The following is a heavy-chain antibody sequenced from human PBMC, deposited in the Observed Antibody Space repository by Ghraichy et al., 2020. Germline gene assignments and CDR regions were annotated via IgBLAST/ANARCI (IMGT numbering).Heavy chain of an antibody. D-gene: IGHD2-2*01. J-gene: IGHJ6*03. CDR3: ARGREPPGGVVVPAAIRRDVYYYYYYMDV. CDR2: IYYSGST. V-gene: IGHV4-59*01. Sequence: SETLSLTCTVSGGSISSYYWSWIRQPPGKGLEWIGYIYYSGSTNYNPSLKSRVTISVDTSKNQFSLKLSSVTAADTAVYYCARGREPPGGVVVPAAIRRDVYYYYYYMDVWGKGTTVTVSS. CDR1: GGSISSYY.